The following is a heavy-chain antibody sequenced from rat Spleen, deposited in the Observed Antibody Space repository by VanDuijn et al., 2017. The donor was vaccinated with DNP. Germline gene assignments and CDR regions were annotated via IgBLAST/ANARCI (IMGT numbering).Heavy chain of an antibody. V-gene: IGHV5-29*01. CDR1: GFTFSYYG. CDR3: ARHGRRVFDY. Sequence: EVQLVESGGGLVQPGRSLKLSCAASGFTFSYYGMAWVRQAPKKGLEWVATISDDGTRTYYQDSVKGRFTLSRDNAKSILYLQMNSLRSEDMATYYCARHGRRVFDYWGQGVMVTVSS. D-gene: IGHD1-11*01. J-gene: IGHJ2*01. CDR2: ISDDGTRT.